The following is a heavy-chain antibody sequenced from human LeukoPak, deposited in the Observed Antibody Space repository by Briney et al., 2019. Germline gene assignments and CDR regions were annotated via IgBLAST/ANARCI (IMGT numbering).Heavy chain of an antibody. CDR1: GYTFTGYY. CDR3: ARDLSRFTSVDRPYDY. V-gene: IGHV1-2*02. J-gene: IGHJ4*02. Sequence: ASVKVSCKASGYTFTGYYMHWVRQAPGQGLEWMGWINPNSGGTNYAKKFQGRVTMTRDTSISTAYMELSSLRAEDTAVYYCARDLSRFTSVDRPYDYWGQGTLVTVSS. D-gene: IGHD2/OR15-2a*01. CDR2: INPNSGGT.